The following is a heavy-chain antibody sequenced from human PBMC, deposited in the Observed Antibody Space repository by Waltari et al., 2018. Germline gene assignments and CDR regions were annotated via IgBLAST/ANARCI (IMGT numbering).Heavy chain of an antibody. D-gene: IGHD3-10*01. V-gene: IGHV1-3*01. Sequence: QVQLVQSGAEVKKPGASVKVSCKASGYTFTSYDINWVRQATGQGLEWMGWINAGNGNTKYSQKFQGRVTITRDTSASTAYMELSSLRSEDTAVYYCAIVSMVQGVISPGYFDYWGQGTLVTVSS. J-gene: IGHJ4*02. CDR2: INAGNGNT. CDR3: AIVSMVQGVISPGYFDY. CDR1: GYTFTSYD.